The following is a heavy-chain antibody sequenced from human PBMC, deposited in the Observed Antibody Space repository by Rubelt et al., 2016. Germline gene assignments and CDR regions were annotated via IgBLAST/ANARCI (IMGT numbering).Heavy chain of an antibody. D-gene: IGHD3-10*01. CDR1: GFTFSSYA. CDR3: AKNLDYYGSGSYYNPIDY. Sequence: AASGFTFSSYAMSWVRQAPGKGLEWVSAISGSGGSTYYADSVKGRFTISRDNSKNTLYLQMNSLRAEDTAVYYCAKNLDYYGSGSYYNPIDYWGQGTLVTVSS. CDR2: ISGSGGST. V-gene: IGHV3-23*01. J-gene: IGHJ4*02.